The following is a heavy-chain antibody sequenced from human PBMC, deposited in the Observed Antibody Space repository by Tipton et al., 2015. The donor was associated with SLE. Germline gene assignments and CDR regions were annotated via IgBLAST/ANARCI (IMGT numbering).Heavy chain of an antibody. Sequence: SLRLSCAASGVTLSDFVMSWVRQAPGKGLEWVSAISGSGHTTNYADSVKGRLTFSRVNSKNTLSLQMNSLRAEETAVYFCAKSGVVSGYYDAFDVWGQGTLVTVSS. CDR2: ISGSGHTT. V-gene: IGHV3-23*01. J-gene: IGHJ3*01. CDR3: AKSGVVSGYYDAFDV. CDR1: GVTLSDFV. D-gene: IGHD3-22*01.